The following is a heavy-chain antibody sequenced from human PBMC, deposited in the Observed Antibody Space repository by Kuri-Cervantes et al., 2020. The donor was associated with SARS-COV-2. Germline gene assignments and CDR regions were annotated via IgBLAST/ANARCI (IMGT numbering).Heavy chain of an antibody. Sequence: SQTLSLTCAVYGGSFSGYYWSWIRQPPGKGLEWIGEINHSGSTNYNPSLKSRVTISVDTSKNQFSLKLSSVTAADTAVYYCARWADSSGYYYFGYWGQGTLVTVSS. CDR1: GGSFSGYY. CDR2: INHSGST. J-gene: IGHJ4*02. V-gene: IGHV4-34*01. D-gene: IGHD3-22*01. CDR3: ARWADSSGYYYFGY.